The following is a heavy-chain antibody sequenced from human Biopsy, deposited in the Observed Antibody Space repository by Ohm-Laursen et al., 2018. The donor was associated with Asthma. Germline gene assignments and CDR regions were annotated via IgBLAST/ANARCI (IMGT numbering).Heavy chain of an antibody. J-gene: IGHJ4*02. D-gene: IGHD3-16*01. CDR2: TYYIGST. CDR1: GGSISSGAYY. CDR3: ARRGGVRRYFDY. Sequence: SDTLSLTCTVSGGSISSGAYYWSWVRQPPGKGLEWIGYTYYIGSTYYNPSLKSRVAISLDTSKNQFFLKLSSVTAADTAVYFCARRGGVRRYFDYWGQGTLVTVSS. V-gene: IGHV4-30-4*02.